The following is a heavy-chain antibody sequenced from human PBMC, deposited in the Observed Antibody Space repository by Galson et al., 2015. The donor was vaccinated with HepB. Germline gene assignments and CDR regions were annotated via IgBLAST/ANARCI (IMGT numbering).Heavy chain of an antibody. CDR3: AKVMVSGGYCSSTSCQKEGLYFDY. CDR2: ISGSGGST. J-gene: IGHJ4*02. D-gene: IGHD2-2*01. Sequence: SLRLSCAASGFTFSSYAMSWVRQAPGKGLEWVSAISGSGGSTYYADSVKGRLTISRDNSKNTLYLQMNSLRAEDTAVYYCAKVMVSGGYCSSTSCQKEGLYFDYWGQGTLVTVSS. V-gene: IGHV3-23*01. CDR1: GFTFSSYA.